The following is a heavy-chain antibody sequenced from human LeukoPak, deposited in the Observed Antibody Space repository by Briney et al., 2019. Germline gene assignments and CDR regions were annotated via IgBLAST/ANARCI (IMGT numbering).Heavy chain of an antibody. V-gene: IGHV4-34*01. CDR1: GGSFSGYY. CDR2: INHSGST. CDR3: ARGSVGSGWAFDY. Sequence: SETLSLTCAVYGGSFSGYYWSWIRQPPGEGLEWIGEINHSGSTNYNPSLKSRVTISVDTSKNQFSLKLSSVTAADTAVYYCARGSVGSGWAFDYWGQGTLVTVSS. J-gene: IGHJ4*02. D-gene: IGHD6-19*01.